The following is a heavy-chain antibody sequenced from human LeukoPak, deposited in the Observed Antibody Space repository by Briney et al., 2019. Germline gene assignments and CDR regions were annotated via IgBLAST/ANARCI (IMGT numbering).Heavy chain of an antibody. CDR3: ARGYSSGRDYYFDY. CDR1: GFTFTSHA. V-gene: IGHV3-23*01. J-gene: IGHJ4*02. Sequence: PGGSLRLSCAASGFTFTSHAMSWVRQAPGKGLEWVSVISGGGGSTYYADSVKGRFTISRDNSKNTLYLQMNSLRADDTAVYYCARGYSSGRDYYFDYWGQGTLVTVSS. D-gene: IGHD6-19*01. CDR2: ISGGGGST.